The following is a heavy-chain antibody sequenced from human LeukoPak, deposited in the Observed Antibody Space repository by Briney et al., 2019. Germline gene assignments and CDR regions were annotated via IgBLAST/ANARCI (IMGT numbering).Heavy chain of an antibody. J-gene: IGHJ4*02. Sequence: SESLSLTCAVYGGSFSGYYWSWFRKPPGKGLEWIGEINHSGSTNYDPSLKSRVTISVDTSKNQISLKLSSVTAADTAVYYCARAGYGDSDLDYWGQGSLGTVSS. V-gene: IGHV4-34*01. CDR3: ARAGYGDSDLDY. CDR2: INHSGST. D-gene: IGHD4-17*01. CDR1: GGSFSGYY.